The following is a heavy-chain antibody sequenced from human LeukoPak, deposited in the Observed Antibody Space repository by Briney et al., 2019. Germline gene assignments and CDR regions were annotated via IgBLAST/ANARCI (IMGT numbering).Heavy chain of an antibody. CDR2: MNPNSGNT. CDR1: GYTFTSYD. D-gene: IGHD6-13*01. J-gene: IGHJ4*02. Sequence: GASVKVSCKASGYTFTSYDINWVRQATGQGLEWRGWMNPNSGNTGYAQKFQDRVTITRNTSISTAYMELSSLRSEDTAVYYCARAHSSSWDTWSYFDYWGQGTLVTVSS. V-gene: IGHV1-8*03. CDR3: ARAHSSSWDTWSYFDY.